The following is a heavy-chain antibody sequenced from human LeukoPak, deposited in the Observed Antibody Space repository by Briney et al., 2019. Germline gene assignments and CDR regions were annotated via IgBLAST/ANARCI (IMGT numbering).Heavy chain of an antibody. V-gene: IGHV3-21*01. CDR1: GFTFSSYS. CDR3: ARALPNYYDSSGYYAVPFDY. D-gene: IGHD3-22*01. J-gene: IGHJ4*02. CDR2: ISSSSSYI. Sequence: GGSLRLSCAASGFTFSSYSMNWVRQAPGKGLEWVSSISSSSSYIYYADSVKGRFTISRDNAKNSLYLQMNSLRAEDTAVYYCARALPNYYDSSGYYAVPFDYWGQGTLVTVSS.